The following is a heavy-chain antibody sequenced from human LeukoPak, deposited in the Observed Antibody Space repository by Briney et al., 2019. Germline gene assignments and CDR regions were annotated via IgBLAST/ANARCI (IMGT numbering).Heavy chain of an antibody. D-gene: IGHD6-13*01. CDR1: GFTFSSYA. CDR3: AKDPTFGSWADY. CDR2: ISGSGGST. Sequence: GGSLRLSCAASGFTFSSYAMSWVRQAPGKGLEWVSAISGSGGSTYYADSVKGRFTISRGNSKNTLYLQMNSLRAEDTAVYYCAKDPTFGSWADYWGQGTLVTVSS. J-gene: IGHJ4*02. V-gene: IGHV3-23*01.